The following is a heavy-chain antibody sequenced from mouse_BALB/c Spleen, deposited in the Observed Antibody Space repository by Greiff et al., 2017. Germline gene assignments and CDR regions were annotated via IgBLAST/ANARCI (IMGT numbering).Heavy chain of an antibody. Sequence: QVQLKESGPGLVQPSQSLSITCTVSGFSLTSYGVHWVRQSPGKGLEWLGVIWSGGSTDYNAAFISRLSISKDNSKSQVFFKMYSLQANDTAIYYCARKGDYGGMFAYWGQGTLVTVSA. CDR3: ARKGDYGGMFAY. D-gene: IGHD2-4*01. CDR2: IWSGGST. J-gene: IGHJ3*01. V-gene: IGHV2-2*02. CDR1: GFSLTSYG.